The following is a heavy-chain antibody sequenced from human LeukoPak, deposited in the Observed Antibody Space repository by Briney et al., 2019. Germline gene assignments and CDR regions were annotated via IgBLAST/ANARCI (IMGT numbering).Heavy chain of an antibody. CDR3: ARDMTPVTTNWFDP. D-gene: IGHD4-17*01. Sequence: GGSLRLSCAASGFTFSSYRMSWVRQAPGKGLEWVSSISSSSSYIYYADSVKGRFTISRDNAKNSVFLQMNSLRAEDTAVYYCARDMTPVTTNWFDPWGQGTLVTVSS. V-gene: IGHV3-21*01. J-gene: IGHJ5*02. CDR2: ISSSSSYI. CDR1: GFTFSSYR.